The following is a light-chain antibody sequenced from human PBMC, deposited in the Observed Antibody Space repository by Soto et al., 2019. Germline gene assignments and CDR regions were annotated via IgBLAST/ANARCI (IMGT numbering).Light chain of an antibody. CDR1: QSVSSSF. CDR3: QQYGSSPLS. CDR2: GAS. V-gene: IGKV3-20*01. Sequence: EMVLTQSPGTLSLSPGERATLSCRASQSVSSSFLAWYQQKPGQAPRLLIYGASSRATGIPDRFSGSGSGTDFTLTISRLEPEDVAVYYCQQYGSSPLSCGGGTKMEIK. J-gene: IGKJ4*01.